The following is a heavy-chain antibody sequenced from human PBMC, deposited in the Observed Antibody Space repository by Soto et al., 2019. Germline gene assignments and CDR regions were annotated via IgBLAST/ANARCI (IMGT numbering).Heavy chain of an antibody. D-gene: IGHD5-12*01. CDR3: AKARGRRDGYPFDY. J-gene: IGHJ4*02. CDR2: ISGSGGST. CDR1: GFTFSSYA. Sequence: GGSLRLSCAASGFTFSSYAMSWVHQAPGKGLEWVSAISGSGGSTYYADSVKGRFTISRDNSKNTLYLQMNSLRAEDTAVYYCAKARGRRDGYPFDYWGQGTLVTVSS. V-gene: IGHV3-23*01.